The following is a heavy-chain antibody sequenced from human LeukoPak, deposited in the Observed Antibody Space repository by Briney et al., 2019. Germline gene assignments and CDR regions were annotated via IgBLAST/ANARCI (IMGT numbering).Heavy chain of an antibody. V-gene: IGHV5-51*01. CDR1: GFSFTSYW. CDR3: ARRRYYYDSSGYYPLFDY. D-gene: IGHD3-22*01. CDR2: IYPGDSDT. J-gene: IGHJ4*02. Sequence: GESLKISCEGFGFSFTSYWIAWVRQMPGKGLEWMGVIYPGDSDTRYSPSFQGQVTISADKSISTAYLQWSSLKASDTAMYYCARRRYYYDSSGYYPLFDYWGQGTLVTVSS.